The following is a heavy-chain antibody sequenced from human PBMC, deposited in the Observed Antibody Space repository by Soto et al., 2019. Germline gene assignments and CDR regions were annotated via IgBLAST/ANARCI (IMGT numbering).Heavy chain of an antibody. Sequence: PSETLSLTCTVSGGSISSGDYYWSWIRQPPGKGLEYIGYIYYSGSSHYNPSLKSRVTISLDTSRNQFSLKLSSVTAADTAVYYCGRAIVAPIGGMDVWGQVTTDTVS. V-gene: IGHV4-30-4*01. CDR3: GRAIVAPIGGMDV. D-gene: IGHD5-12*01. J-gene: IGHJ6*02. CDR2: IYYSGSS. CDR1: GGSISSGDYY.